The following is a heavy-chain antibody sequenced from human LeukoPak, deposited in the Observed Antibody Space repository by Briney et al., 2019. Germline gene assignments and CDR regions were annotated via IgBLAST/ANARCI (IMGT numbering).Heavy chain of an antibody. J-gene: IGHJ6*02. D-gene: IGHD6-13*01. Sequence: SETLSLTCTVSGGSISSYYWSWIRQPAGKGLEWIGRIYTSGSTNYNPSLKSRVTMSVDTSKNQFSLKLSSVTAADTAVYYCARGTYSSSSYGMDVWGQGTTVTVSS. CDR2: IYTSGST. CDR3: ARGTYSSSSYGMDV. CDR1: GGSISSYY. V-gene: IGHV4-4*07.